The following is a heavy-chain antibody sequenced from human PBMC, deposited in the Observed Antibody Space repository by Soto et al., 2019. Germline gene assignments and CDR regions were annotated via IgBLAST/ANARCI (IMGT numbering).Heavy chain of an antibody. CDR1: GYIFVNYG. D-gene: IGHD3-16*01. J-gene: IGHJ6*02. Sequence: QVQLVQSGDEVKKPGASVKVSCKASGYIFVNYGIAWVRQAPGQWLEWMGWISPYTGNTHSATKVQGRLTMTTDTXPSTAYMDLGSLTSDDTAVYYCVMVDNYVTPTPQDVWGQGTTVTVSS. V-gene: IGHV1-18*01. CDR3: VMVDNYVTPTPQDV. CDR2: ISPYTGNT.